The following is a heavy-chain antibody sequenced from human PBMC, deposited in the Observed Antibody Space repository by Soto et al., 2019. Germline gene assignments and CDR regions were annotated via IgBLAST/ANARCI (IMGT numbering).Heavy chain of an antibody. J-gene: IGHJ4*02. V-gene: IGHV1-18*01. CDR3: ARDLDGSGSYYTDY. Sequence: ASVKVSCKASGYMFVTYGINWVRQAPGQGLEWMGWISAYNGNTKYAQNLQGRVTMTTDASTSTAYMEMRSLRSDDTAVYYCARDLDGSGSYYTDYWGPGTLVTVS. D-gene: IGHD3-10*01. CDR1: GYMFVTYG. CDR2: ISAYNGNT.